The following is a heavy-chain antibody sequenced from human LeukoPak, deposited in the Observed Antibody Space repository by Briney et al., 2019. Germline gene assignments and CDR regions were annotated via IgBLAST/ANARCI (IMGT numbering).Heavy chain of an antibody. CDR3: ARQLGYCTSGTCYFDN. CDR1: GFTFSAFA. J-gene: IGHJ4*02. CDR2: INTGGDNS. V-gene: IGHV3-23*01. Sequence: PGGSLRLSCAASGFTFSAFAMSWVRQAPGKGLEWVSAINTGGDNSYHAGSVKGRFTISRDNSRNTLYLQMNSLRPEDTAIYFCARQLGYCTSGTCYFDNWGQGTLVTVSS. D-gene: IGHD2-8*01.